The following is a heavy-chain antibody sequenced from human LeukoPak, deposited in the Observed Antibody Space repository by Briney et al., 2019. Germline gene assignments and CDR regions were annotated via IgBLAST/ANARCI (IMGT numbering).Heavy chain of an antibody. CDR1: GGTFSSYA. V-gene: IGHV1-69*06. CDR2: IIPIFGTA. CDR3: ASQGAYSGYEEGY. Sequence: GSSVKVSCKASGGTFSSYAISWVRQAPGQGLEWMGRIIPIFGTANYAQKFQGRVTITADKSTSTAYMELSSLRSEDTAVYYCASQGAYSGYEEGYWGQGTLVTVSS. D-gene: IGHD5-12*01. J-gene: IGHJ4*02.